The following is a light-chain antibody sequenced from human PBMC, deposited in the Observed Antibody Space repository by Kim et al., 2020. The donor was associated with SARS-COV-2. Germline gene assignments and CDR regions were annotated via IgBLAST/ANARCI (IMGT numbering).Light chain of an antibody. V-gene: IGKV3-20*01. CDR1: QSVSSSY. Sequence: ARGERATISSRASQSVSSSYLAWYQQKPGQAPRLLIYGASSRATGIPDRFSGSGSGTDFTLTISRLEPEDFAVYYCQQYGSSPLTFGGGTKVDIK. J-gene: IGKJ4*01. CDR2: GAS. CDR3: QQYGSSPLT.